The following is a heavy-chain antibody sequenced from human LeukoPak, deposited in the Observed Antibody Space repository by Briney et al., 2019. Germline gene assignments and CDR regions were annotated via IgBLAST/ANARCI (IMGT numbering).Heavy chain of an antibody. J-gene: IGHJ3*02. D-gene: IGHD3-10*01. CDR2: ISSSGSTI. CDR1: GFTFSSYE. V-gene: IGHV3-48*03. Sequence: PGGSLRLSCAASGFTFSSYEMNWVRQAPGKGLEWVSYISSSGSTIHYADSVKGRFTISRDNAKNSPYLQMNSLRAEDTAVYYCARVDMVRGVVVDAFDTWGQGTMVTVSS. CDR3: ARVDMVRGVVVDAFDT.